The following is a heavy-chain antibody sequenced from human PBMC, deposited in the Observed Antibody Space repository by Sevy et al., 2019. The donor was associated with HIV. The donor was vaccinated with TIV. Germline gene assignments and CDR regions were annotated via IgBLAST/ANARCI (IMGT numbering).Heavy chain of an antibody. Sequence: GESLKISCAASGFTFSSYGMHWVRQAPGKGLEWVAVIWNDRSNKEYADSVKGRFTISRDNSKNTLYLQMNSLRAEDTAMYYCASLPNNYYDSGGYSGNDAFDIWGQGTMVTVSS. D-gene: IGHD3-22*01. CDR1: GFTFSSYG. CDR3: ASLPNNYYDSGGYSGNDAFDI. J-gene: IGHJ3*02. CDR2: IWNDRSNK. V-gene: IGHV3-33*01.